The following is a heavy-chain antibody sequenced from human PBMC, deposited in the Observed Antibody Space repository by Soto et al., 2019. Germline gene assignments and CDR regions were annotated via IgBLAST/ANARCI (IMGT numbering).Heavy chain of an antibody. V-gene: IGHV3-9*01. Sequence: EVQLVESGGGLVQPGRSLRLSCAASGFTFDEYAMHWVRQAPGKGLEWVSGIRCSSGTLGFADSVKGRFTISRDNARNYLYMKMNSLRTEATAFYFCAKDRGSCSSVSCQAQIAFWSQGALVTVSS. D-gene: IGHD2-2*03. CDR3: AKDRGSCSSVSCQAQIAF. J-gene: IGHJ4*02. CDR2: IRCSSGTL. CDR1: GFTFDEYA.